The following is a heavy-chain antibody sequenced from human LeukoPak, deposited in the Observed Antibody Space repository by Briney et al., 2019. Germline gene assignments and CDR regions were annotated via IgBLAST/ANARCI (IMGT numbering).Heavy chain of an antibody. CDR2: ISTTSSPI. Sequence: PGGSLRLSCAASGFTFSGAAMNWVRQAPGKGLEWVSYISTTSSPIYYADSVKGRFTISRDNAKNSLYLQMNSLRAEDTAVYYCARDYSSSSLRVLDYYYMDVWGKGTTVTVSS. CDR1: GFTFSGAA. J-gene: IGHJ6*03. V-gene: IGHV3-48*01. CDR3: ARDYSSSSLRVLDYYYMDV. D-gene: IGHD6-6*01.